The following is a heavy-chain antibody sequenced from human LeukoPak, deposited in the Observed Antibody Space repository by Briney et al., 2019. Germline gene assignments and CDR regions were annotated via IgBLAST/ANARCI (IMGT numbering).Heavy chain of an antibody. J-gene: IGHJ5*02. V-gene: IGHV4-59*01. CDR2: IYYGGST. CDR1: GGSISSYY. D-gene: IGHD5-12*01. CDR3: AREGGYDFGWFDP. Sequence: PSETLSLTCTVSGGSISSYYWSWIRQPPGKGLEWIGYIYYGGSTNYNPSLKSRVTISVDTSKNQFSLKLSSVTAADTAVYYCAREGGYDFGWFDPWGQGTLVTVSS.